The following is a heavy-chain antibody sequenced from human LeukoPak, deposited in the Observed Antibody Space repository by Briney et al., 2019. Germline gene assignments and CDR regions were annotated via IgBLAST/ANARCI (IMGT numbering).Heavy chain of an antibody. CDR3: ARVPGAAYYYGMDV. D-gene: IGHD2-15*01. CDR2: ISAYNGNT. Sequence: ASVKVSCKASGYTFTSYGISWVRQAPGQGFEWMGWISAYNGNTNYAQKLQGRVTMTTDTSTSTAYMELRSLRSDDTAVYYCARVPGAAYYYGMDVWGKGTTVTVSS. J-gene: IGHJ6*04. CDR1: GYTFTSYG. V-gene: IGHV1-18*04.